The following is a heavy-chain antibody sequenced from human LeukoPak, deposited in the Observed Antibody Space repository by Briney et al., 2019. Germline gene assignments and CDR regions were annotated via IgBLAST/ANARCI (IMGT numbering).Heavy chain of an antibody. J-gene: IGHJ5*02. Sequence: SETLSLTCTVSGGSISSYYWSWIRQPPGKGLEWIGYIYYSGSTNYNPSLKSRVTISVDTSKNQFSLKLSSVTAADTAAYYCARAVDIVVVPAAIGWFDPWGQGTLVTVSS. CDR2: IYYSGST. V-gene: IGHV4-59*01. CDR3: ARAVDIVVVPAAIGWFDP. CDR1: GGSISSYY. D-gene: IGHD2-2*01.